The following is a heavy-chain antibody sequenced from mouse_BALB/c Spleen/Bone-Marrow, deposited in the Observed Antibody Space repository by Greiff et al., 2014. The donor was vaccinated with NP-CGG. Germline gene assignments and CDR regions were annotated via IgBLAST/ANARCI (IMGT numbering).Heavy chain of an antibody. CDR3: ASYVYGYYFDY. CDR1: GFNIKDTY. CDR2: IDPANGNT. Sequence: EVKLQESGAELVKPGASVKLSCTASGFNIKDTYMHWVKQRPEQGLEWIGRIDPANGNTKYDPKFQGKATITADTSSNTAYLQLSSLTSEDTAVYYGASYVYGYYFDYWGQGTTLTVSS. V-gene: IGHV14-3*02. J-gene: IGHJ2*01. D-gene: IGHD2-2*01.